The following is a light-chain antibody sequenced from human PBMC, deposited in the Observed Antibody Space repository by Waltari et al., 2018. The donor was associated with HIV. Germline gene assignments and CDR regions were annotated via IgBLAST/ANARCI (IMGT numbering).Light chain of an antibody. CDR1: SSNIGGNY. V-gene: IGLV1-47*01. CDR3: AAWDDSLSGVL. J-gene: IGLJ3*02. Sequence: QSVLTQPPSASGAPGQRVTMSGSGSSSNIGGNYVYWYQPLPGSAPKLLISRNNNRPSGVPDRFSGSKSGTSASLAISGLRSEDEADYYCAAWDDSLSGVLFGGGTKLTVL. CDR2: RNN.